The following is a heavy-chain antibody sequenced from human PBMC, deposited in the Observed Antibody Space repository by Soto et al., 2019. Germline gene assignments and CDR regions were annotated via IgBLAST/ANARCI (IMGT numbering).Heavy chain of an antibody. CDR1: GYSFTTYW. CDR2: IDPTDSDT. D-gene: IGHD6-13*01. V-gene: IGHV5-10-1*01. J-gene: IGHJ5*02. CDR3: QKHEEQVDRRWFDT. Sequence: PGESLKISCKGSGYSFTTYWISWVRQMPGKGLEWMGRIDPTDSDTYYSPSFQGHVTFSADKSISTVYLQWSSLKASDTAMYYCQKHEEQVDRRWFDTWGQGTLVTVSS.